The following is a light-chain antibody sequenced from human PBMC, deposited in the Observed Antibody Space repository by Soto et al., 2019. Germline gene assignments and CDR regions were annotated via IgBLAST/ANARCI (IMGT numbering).Light chain of an antibody. CDR1: QSISSW. J-gene: IGKJ2*01. V-gene: IGKV1-5*01. Sequence: DIPMTQSPSTLSASVGDRVTITCRASQSISSWLAWYQQKPGKAPKLLIYDASSLESGVPSRFSGSGSGTEFTLTISSLQPDDFATYYCQQYNSYSQSTFGQGTKLEIK. CDR3: QQYNSYSQST. CDR2: DAS.